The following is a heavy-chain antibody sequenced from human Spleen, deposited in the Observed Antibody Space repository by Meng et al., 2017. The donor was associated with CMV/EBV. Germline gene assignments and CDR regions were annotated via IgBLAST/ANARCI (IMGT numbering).Heavy chain of an antibody. CDR1: GFTFSDYY. CDR3: ARDAASGYYYNYYGMDV. J-gene: IGHJ6*02. V-gene: IGHV3-11*04. Sequence: GESLKISCAASGFTFSDYYMSWIRQAPGKGLEWVSYISSSGSTIYYADSVKGRFTISRDNAKNSLYLQMNSLRAEDTAVYYCARDAASGYYYNYYGMDVWGQGTTVTVSS. CDR2: ISSSGSTI. D-gene: IGHD3-22*01.